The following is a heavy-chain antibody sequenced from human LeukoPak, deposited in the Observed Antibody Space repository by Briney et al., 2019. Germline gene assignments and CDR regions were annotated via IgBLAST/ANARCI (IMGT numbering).Heavy chain of an antibody. V-gene: IGHV3-21*01. D-gene: IGHD4-17*01. CDR2: ISSSSSYI. J-gene: IGHJ5*02. Sequence: PGGSLRLSCAASGFTFSSYSMNWVRQAPGKGLEWVSSISSSSSYIYYADSVKGRFTIFRDNAKNSLYLQMNSLRAEDTAVYYCARDYGDYGRGWFDPWGQGTLVTVSS. CDR3: ARDYGDYGRGWFDP. CDR1: GFTFSSYS.